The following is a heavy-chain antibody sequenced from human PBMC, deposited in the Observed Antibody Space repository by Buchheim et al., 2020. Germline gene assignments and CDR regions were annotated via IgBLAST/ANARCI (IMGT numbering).Heavy chain of an antibody. V-gene: IGHV3-48*03. CDR3: ARVQSSSWYSRRRYYGMDV. Sequence: VQLVESGGGLVQPGGSLRLSCAASGFTFSSYEMNWVRQAPGKGLEWVSYISSSGSTIYYADSVKGRFTIFRDNAKNSLYLQMNSLRAEDTAVYYCARVQSSSWYSRRRYYGMDVWGQGTT. D-gene: IGHD6-13*01. CDR1: GFTFSSYE. CDR2: ISSSGSTI. J-gene: IGHJ6*02.